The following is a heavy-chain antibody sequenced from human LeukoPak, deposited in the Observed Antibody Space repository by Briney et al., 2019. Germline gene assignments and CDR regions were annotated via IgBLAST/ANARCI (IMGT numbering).Heavy chain of an antibody. D-gene: IGHD2-2*01. V-gene: IGHV3-23*01. J-gene: IGHJ6*02. Sequence: PGGSLRLSCAASAFTFSTYAMNWVRQALGKGLEWVSSISSGGGTTYYADSVKGRFTISRDNSKNTLYLQMNSLRPEDTAMYYCANAVCTTSSCSGFYGMDVWGQGTTVTVSS. CDR1: AFTFSTYA. CDR2: ISSGGGTT. CDR3: ANAVCTTSSCSGFYGMDV.